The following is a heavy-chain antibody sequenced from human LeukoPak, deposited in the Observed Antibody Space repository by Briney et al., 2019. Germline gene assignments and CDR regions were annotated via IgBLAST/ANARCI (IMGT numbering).Heavy chain of an antibody. D-gene: IGHD2-2*01. CDR3: AKDVHTVVVPAATQFDF. CDR2: INGDGSST. CDR1: GFTFSSYW. J-gene: IGHJ4*02. Sequence: GGSLRLSCAASGFTFSSYWMHWVRHAPGKGLVWVSRINGDGSSTSYADSVEGRFTISRDNSKNYMYLEMKSLKNEDTALYYCAKDVHTVVVPAATQFDFWGQGTLVTVSS. V-gene: IGHV3-74*01.